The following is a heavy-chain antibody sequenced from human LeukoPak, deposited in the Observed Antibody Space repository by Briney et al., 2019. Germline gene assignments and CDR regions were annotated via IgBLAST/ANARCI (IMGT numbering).Heavy chain of an antibody. V-gene: IGHV1-69*13. CDR3: ASSKKLRIGGGSWFDP. CDR2: IIPIFGTA. CDR1: GGTFSSYA. J-gene: IGHJ5*02. D-gene: IGHD3-16*01. Sequence: SVKVSCKASGGTFSSYAISWVRQAPGQGLEWMGGIIPIFGTANYAQKFQGRVTITADESTSTAYMELSSLRSEDTAVYYCASSKKLRIGGGSWFDPWGQGTLVTASS.